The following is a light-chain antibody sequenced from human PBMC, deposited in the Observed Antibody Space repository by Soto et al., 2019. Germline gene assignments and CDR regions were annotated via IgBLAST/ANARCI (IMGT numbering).Light chain of an antibody. V-gene: IGKV3-15*01. CDR2: GAS. J-gene: IGKJ2*01. CDR1: QSVSSN. CDR3: QQYNNWPPYT. Sequence: EIVMTQSPATLSVSPGERATLSCRASQSVSSNLAWYQQKPGQAPRLLIYGASTRATGIPARFSGSGSGTEFTLTISSLQSEYFTVDYCQQYNNWPPYTFGQGTKLEIK.